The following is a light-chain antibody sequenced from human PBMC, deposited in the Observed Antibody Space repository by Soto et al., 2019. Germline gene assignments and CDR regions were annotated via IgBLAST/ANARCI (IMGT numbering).Light chain of an antibody. CDR1: QSVSSY. J-gene: IGKJ1*01. V-gene: IGKV3-11*01. Sequence: EIVLTQSPATLSLSPGERATLSCRASQSVSSYLAWYQQKPGQAPRLLIYDTSIRASGIPARFSGSGSGTDFTLTISSLDPEDFAVYYCQQYGSSKTFGQGTKVDIK. CDR2: DTS. CDR3: QQYGSSKT.